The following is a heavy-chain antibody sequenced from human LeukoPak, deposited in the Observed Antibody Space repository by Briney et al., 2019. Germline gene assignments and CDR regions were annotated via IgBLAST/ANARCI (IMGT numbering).Heavy chain of an antibody. J-gene: IGHJ4*02. CDR1: GFTFSSYG. D-gene: IGHD3-10*01. CDR3: ATVTSGLTYFDY. CDR2: IWYDGSDK. Sequence: GGSLRLSCAASGFTFSSYGMHWVRQAPGKGLEWLAAIWYDGSDKYYADSVKGRFTISRDNSKNTLYLQMNSLRAEDTAVYYCATVTSGLTYFDYWGQGTLVTVSS. V-gene: IGHV3-33*01.